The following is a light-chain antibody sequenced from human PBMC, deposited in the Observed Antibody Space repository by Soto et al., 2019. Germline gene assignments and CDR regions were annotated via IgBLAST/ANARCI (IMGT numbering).Light chain of an antibody. J-gene: IGKJ1*01. CDR1: QDISNY. CDR2: GAS. V-gene: IGKV1-16*01. CDR3: QQYQTYPRA. Sequence: DIPMTQSPSSLSASVGDRVTITCRASQDISNYLAWFQQKPGKAPKSLIDGASTLRSGVPSRFSATGSGTEFTLTINNLQAEDFATYYCQQYQTYPRAFGQGTKVEIK.